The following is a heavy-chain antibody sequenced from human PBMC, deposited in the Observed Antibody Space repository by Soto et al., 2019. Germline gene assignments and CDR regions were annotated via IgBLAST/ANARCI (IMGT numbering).Heavy chain of an antibody. D-gene: IGHD1-26*01. Sequence: EVQLVESGGGLVQPGGSLRLSCAASGFTFSSYWMSWVRQAQGKGLEWVANIKQDGGEKYYVDSVKGRFTISRDNAKNSLKLKMNSLRAEDTAVYYCGRDLRDWDSGSYSYGYWGQGTLVTVSP. CDR3: GRDLRDWDSGSYSYGY. J-gene: IGHJ4*02. CDR2: IKQDGGEK. CDR1: GFTFSSYW. V-gene: IGHV3-7*04.